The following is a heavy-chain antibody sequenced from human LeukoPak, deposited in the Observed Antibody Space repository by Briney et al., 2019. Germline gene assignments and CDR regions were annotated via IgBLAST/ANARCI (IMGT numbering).Heavy chain of an antibody. D-gene: IGHD3-3*01. CDR1: GFTFSSYA. Sequence: GGSLRLSCAASGFTFSSYAMSWVRQAPGKGLEWVSAISGSGGSTYYADSVKGRFTISRDNSKNTLYLQMNSLRAEDTAVYYCAKDFTIFGVVPDAFDIWGQGTMVTVSS. CDR3: AKDFTIFGVVPDAFDI. CDR2: ISGSGGST. V-gene: IGHV3-23*01. J-gene: IGHJ3*02.